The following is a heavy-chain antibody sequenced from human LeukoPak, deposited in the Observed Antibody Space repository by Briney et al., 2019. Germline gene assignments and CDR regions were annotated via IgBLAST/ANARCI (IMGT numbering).Heavy chain of an antibody. CDR3: ARVRGPNYLYDY. D-gene: IGHD4/OR15-4a*01. Sequence: SVKVSCKASGGTFSSYAISWVRQAPGQGLEWMGGIIPIFGTANYAQKFQGRVTITADESTSTAYMELSSLRSEDTAVYYCARVRGPNYLYDYWGQGTLVTVSS. CDR2: IIPIFGTA. V-gene: IGHV1-69*13. J-gene: IGHJ4*02. CDR1: GGTFSSYA.